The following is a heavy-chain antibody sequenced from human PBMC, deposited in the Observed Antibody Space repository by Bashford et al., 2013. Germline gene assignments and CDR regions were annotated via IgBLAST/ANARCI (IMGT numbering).Heavy chain of an antibody. CDR2: IFYNGNT. D-gene: IGHD2-2*01. J-gene: IGHJ6*02. Sequence: SETLSLTCTVSGNSVSSSHYYWNWIRQPPGKGLEWIGNIFYNGNTKYNPSLKSRVTISVDTSKNQFSLKLSSVTAADTAVYYCARLGLGYCSSTSCPDYYYYGMDVWGQGTTVTVSS. CDR3: ARLGLGYCSSTSCPDYYYYGMDV. V-gene: IGHV4-61*01. CDR1: GNSVSSSHYY.